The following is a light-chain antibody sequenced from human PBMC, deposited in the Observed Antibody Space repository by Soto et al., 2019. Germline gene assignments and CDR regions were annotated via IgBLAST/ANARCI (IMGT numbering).Light chain of an antibody. CDR2: DVS. V-gene: IGLV2-11*01. CDR1: SSDVGGYNY. CDR3: CSYAGSYTWV. J-gene: IGLJ3*02. Sequence: QSALTQPRSVSGSPGKSVTISCTGTSSDVGGYNYVSWYQQHPGKAPKLMIYDVSKRPSGVPDRFSGSKSGITASLTISGLQAEDEADYYCCSYAGSYTWVFGGGTKVTVL.